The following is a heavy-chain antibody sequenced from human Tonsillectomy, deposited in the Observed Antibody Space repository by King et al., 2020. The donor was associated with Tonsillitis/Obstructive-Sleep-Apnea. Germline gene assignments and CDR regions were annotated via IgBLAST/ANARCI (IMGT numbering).Heavy chain of an antibody. CDR2: FYYNGNT. D-gene: IGHD3-10*01. CDR3: ARAYYCHNDWFDP. Sequence: QLQESGPGLVKPSETLSLTCNVSGGSISSYYWSWIRQPPGKGLEWIGYFYYNGNTNYNPSLKSRVTISVDTSKNQLSLKLSSVTAADTAVYYCARAYYCHNDWFDPWGQGTLVTVSS. CDR1: GGSISSYY. V-gene: IGHV4-59*01. J-gene: IGHJ5*02.